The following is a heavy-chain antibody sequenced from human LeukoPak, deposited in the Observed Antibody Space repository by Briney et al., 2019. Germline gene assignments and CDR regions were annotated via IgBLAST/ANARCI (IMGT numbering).Heavy chain of an antibody. V-gene: IGHV1-2*02. J-gene: IGHJ5*02. Sequence: ASVKVSCKVSGYTLTELSMHWVRQAPGKGLEWMGWINPNSGGTNYAQKFQGRVTMTRDTSISTAYTELSRLRSDDTAVYYCARSRRVVVVPAAIWFDPWGQGTLVTVSS. CDR3: ARSRRVVVVPAAIWFDP. CDR2: INPNSGGT. D-gene: IGHD2-2*01. CDR1: GYTLTELS.